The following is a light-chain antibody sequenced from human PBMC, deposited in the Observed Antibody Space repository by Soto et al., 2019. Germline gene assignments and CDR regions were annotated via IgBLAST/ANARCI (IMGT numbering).Light chain of an antibody. CDR3: EQYDNLPTLT. Sequence: DIQMTQSPSSLSASVGDRVTITCQARQDIRNYLNWYQQKPGKAPKLLIYDASNLETGVPSRFTGSGSGTDFTFTISSLQPEDIATYYCEQYDNLPTLTFGGGTKVEIK. CDR2: DAS. CDR1: QDIRNY. V-gene: IGKV1-33*01. J-gene: IGKJ4*01.